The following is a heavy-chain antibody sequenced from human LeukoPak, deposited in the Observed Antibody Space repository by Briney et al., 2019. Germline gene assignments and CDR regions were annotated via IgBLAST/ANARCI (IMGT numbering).Heavy chain of an antibody. CDR2: IKSEADGGTT. CDR3: VNLGGGSVSDY. J-gene: IGHJ4*02. D-gene: IGHD2-15*01. CDR1: GFSFTNAW. Sequence: KTGGSLRLSCAASGFSFTNAWMRWGRQAPGEGLGWGSRIKSEADGGTTDYAAPVKGRFTISRDDSKNTLYLQMNSLITEDTAVYYCVNLGGGSVSDYWGQGTLVTVSS. V-gene: IGHV3-15*01.